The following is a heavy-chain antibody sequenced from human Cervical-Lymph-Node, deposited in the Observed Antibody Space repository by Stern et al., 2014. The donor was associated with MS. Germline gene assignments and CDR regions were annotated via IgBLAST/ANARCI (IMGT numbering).Heavy chain of an antibody. J-gene: IGHJ4*02. CDR3: ARGQERRDGYNPLDY. D-gene: IGHD5-24*01. V-gene: IGHV4-34*01. Sequence: QVQLQQWGAGLLKPSETLSLTCAVYGGSFSGYYWSWIRQPPGKGLEWIGEINHSGSTNYNPSIKRRVTISVDTSKNQFSLKLSSVTAADTAVYYCARGQERRDGYNPLDYWGQGTLVTVSS. CDR2: INHSGST. CDR1: GGSFSGYY.